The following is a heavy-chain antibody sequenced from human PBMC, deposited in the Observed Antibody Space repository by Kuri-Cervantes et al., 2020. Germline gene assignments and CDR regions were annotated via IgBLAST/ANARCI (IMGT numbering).Heavy chain of an antibody. CDR2: IYYSGST. V-gene: IGHV4-39*01. CDR1: GGSISSSSYY. D-gene: IGHD3-9*01. J-gene: IGHJ4*02. CDR3: ARHNTGDILTGSQAHFDY. Sequence: SETLSLTCAVSGGSISSSSYYWGWIRQPPGKGLEWIGSIYYSGSTYYNPSLKSRVTISVDTSKNQFSLKLSSVTAADTAVYYCARHNTGDILTGSQAHFDYWGQGTLVTVSS.